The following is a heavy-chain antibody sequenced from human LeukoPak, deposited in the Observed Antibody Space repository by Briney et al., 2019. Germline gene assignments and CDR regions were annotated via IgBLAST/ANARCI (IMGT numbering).Heavy chain of an antibody. J-gene: IGHJ4*02. Sequence: GGSLRLSCAASGFTFSSYSMNWVRQAPGKGLEWVSSISTSSIYIYYEDSVKGRFTISRDNVRNSLYLQMNSLRAEDTAVYYCARALIGYYFDYWGQGTLVTVSS. CDR3: ARALIGYYFDY. V-gene: IGHV3-21*01. CDR1: GFTFSSYS. D-gene: IGHD2-8*01. CDR2: ISTSSIYI.